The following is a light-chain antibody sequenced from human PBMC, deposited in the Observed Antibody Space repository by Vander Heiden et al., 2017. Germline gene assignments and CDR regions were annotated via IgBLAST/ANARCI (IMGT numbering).Light chain of an antibody. CDR3: SSYTNRNTLVV. V-gene: IGLV2-14*01. CDR1: SSDVGGYNY. Sequence: SVSGSPGQSITISCTAASSDVGGYNYVSWYQQYPGKAPKLMIYEVSNRPSGVSNRFSGSRSGNTASLTISGLQAEDEADYYCSSYTNRNTLVVFGTGTKVTVL. J-gene: IGLJ1*01. CDR2: EVS.